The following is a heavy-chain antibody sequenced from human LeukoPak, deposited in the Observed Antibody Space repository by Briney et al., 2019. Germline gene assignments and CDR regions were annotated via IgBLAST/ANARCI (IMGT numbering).Heavy chain of an antibody. CDR2: IYHSGST. CDR1: GYSISSGYY. D-gene: IGHD3-10*01. CDR3: ARVPQLLWFGELSSFDY. Sequence: PSETLSLTCTVSGYSISSGYYWGWIRQPPGKGLEWIGSIYHSGSTYYNPSLKSRVTISVDTSKNQFSLKLSSVTAADTAVYYCARVPQLLWFGELSSFDYWGQGTLVTVSS. V-gene: IGHV4-38-2*02. J-gene: IGHJ4*02.